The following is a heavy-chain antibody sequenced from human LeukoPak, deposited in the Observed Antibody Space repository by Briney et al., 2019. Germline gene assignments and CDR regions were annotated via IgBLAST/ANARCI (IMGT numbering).Heavy chain of an antibody. CDR2: IDYDSSHI. CDR1: GFTFSNSA. Sequence: PGGSLRLSCAASGFTFSNSAMNWVRQVPGEGLEWVSSIDYDSSHIYYAASVRGRFTISRDNARNSVYLQMNSLRVEDTAVYYCARDPLRYLRVGHYDYWGQGTLVAVSS. D-gene: IGHD3-9*01. V-gene: IGHV3-21*01. J-gene: IGHJ4*02. CDR3: ARDPLRYLRVGHYDY.